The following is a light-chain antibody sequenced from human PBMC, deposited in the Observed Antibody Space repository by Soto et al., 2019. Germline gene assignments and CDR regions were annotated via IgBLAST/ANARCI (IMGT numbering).Light chain of an antibody. J-gene: IGKJ4*01. CDR3: QQLSTYPST. CDR1: QSVTSNY. V-gene: IGKV3-20*01. CDR2: GAS. Sequence: EIVLTQSPGTLSLSPGERATLSCRASQSVTSNYLAWYQQKPGQAPRLLIYGASTRATRIPDRFSGSGSGTDFTLTISSLQAEDFATYYCQQLSTYPSTFGGGTKV.